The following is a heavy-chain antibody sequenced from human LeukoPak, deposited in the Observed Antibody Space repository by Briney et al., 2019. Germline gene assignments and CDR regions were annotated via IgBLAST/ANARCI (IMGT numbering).Heavy chain of an antibody. Sequence: SVKVSCKASGGTFSSYAIRWVRQAPGQGLEWMGRIIPIFGTANCAQKFQGRVTITTDESTSTAYMELSSLRSEDTAVYYCASTYIYYYDSSGYHTFDYWGQGTLVTVSS. CDR2: IIPIFGTA. CDR1: GGTFSSYA. D-gene: IGHD3-22*01. CDR3: ASTYIYYYDSSGYHTFDY. V-gene: IGHV1-69*05. J-gene: IGHJ4*02.